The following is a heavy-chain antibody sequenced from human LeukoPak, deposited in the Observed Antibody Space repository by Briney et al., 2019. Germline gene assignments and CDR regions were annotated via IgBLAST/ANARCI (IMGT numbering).Heavy chain of an antibody. CDR2: ISDSGGST. D-gene: IGHD1-26*01. CDR1: GFTFGSYA. J-gene: IGHJ6*02. V-gene: IGHV3-23*01. CDR3: ARDSAWELLPYYYYYGMDV. Sequence: PGGSLRLSCAVSGFTFGSYAMSWVRQAPGKGLKWVSGISDSGGSTYYADSVKGRFTISRDNAKNSLYLQMNSLRDEDTAVYYCARDSAWELLPYYYYYGMDVWGQGTTVTVSS.